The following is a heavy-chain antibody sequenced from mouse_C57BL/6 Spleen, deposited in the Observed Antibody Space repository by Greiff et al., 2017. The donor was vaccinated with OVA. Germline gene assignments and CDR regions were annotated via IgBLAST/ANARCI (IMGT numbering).Heavy chain of an antibody. V-gene: IGHV1-66*01. D-gene: IGHD2-4*01. CDR3: ARTVYYDYPAWFAY. Sequence: QVQLQQSGPELVKPGASVKISCKASGYSFTSYYIHWVKQRPGQGLEWIGWIYPGSGNTKYNEKFKGKATLTADTSSSTAYMQLSSLTSEDSAVYYCARTVYYDYPAWFAYWGQGTLVTVSA. CDR2: IYPGSGNT. CDR1: GYSFTSYY. J-gene: IGHJ3*01.